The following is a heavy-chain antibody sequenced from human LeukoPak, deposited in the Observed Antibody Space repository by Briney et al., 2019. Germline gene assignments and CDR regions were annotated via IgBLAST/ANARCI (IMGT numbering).Heavy chain of an antibody. Sequence: SVKVSCKASGGTFSSYAISWVRQAPGQGLEWMGGIIPIFGTANYAQKFEGRVTITADESTSAAYMELSSLRSEDTAVYYCARSDGHNSFDYWGQGTLVTVSS. J-gene: IGHJ4*02. CDR1: GGTFSSYA. CDR3: ARSDGHNSFDY. V-gene: IGHV1-69*13. CDR2: IIPIFGTA. D-gene: IGHD5-24*01.